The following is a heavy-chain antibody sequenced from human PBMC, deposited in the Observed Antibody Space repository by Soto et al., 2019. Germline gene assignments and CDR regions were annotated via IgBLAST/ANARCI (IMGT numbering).Heavy chain of an antibody. J-gene: IGHJ3*02. CDR2: IYYSGST. V-gene: IGHV4-59*01. CDR3: ARQQWLVLNAFDI. Sequence: QVQLQESGPGLVKPSETLSLTCTVSGGSISSYYWSWIRQPPGKGLEWIGYIYYSGSTNYNPSLRSRITISVDTSKNQFSLKLSSVTAADTAVYYCARQQWLVLNAFDIWGQGTMVTVSS. D-gene: IGHD6-19*01. CDR1: GGSISSYY.